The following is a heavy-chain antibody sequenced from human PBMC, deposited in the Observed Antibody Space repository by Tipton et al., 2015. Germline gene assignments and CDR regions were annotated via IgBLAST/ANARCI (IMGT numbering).Heavy chain of an antibody. Sequence: SLRLSCAASGFTFSDYWMSWVRQAPGKGLEWMGIIYPGDSDTRYSPSFQGQVTISADRSINTAYLEWSSLKASDTTMYYCARLDSGSYGYWGQGTLVTVSS. V-gene: IGHV5-51*01. D-gene: IGHD1-26*01. J-gene: IGHJ4*02. CDR2: IYPGDSDT. CDR1: GFTFSDYW. CDR3: ARLDSGSYGY.